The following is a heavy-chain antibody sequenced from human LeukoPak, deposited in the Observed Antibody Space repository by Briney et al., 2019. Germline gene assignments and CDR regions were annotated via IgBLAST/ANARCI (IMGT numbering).Heavy chain of an antibody. CDR1: GGSFSGYY. CDR3: ARGMYSSGWYGSHFDY. V-gene: IGHV4-34*01. J-gene: IGHJ4*02. D-gene: IGHD6-19*01. CDR2: INHSGCT. Sequence: PSETLSLTCAVYGGSFSGYYWSWIRQPPGKGLEWIGEINHSGCTNYNPSLKSRVTISVDTSKNQFSLKLSSVTAADTAVYYCARGMYSSGWYGSHFDYWGQGTLVTVSS.